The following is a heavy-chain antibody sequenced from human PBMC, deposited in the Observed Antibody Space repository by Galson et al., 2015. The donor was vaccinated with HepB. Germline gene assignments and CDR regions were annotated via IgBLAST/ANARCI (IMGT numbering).Heavy chain of an antibody. CDR1: GFTFSSYA. D-gene: IGHD4-23*01. V-gene: IGHV3-30-3*01. CDR3: ARDGPMGRTTMGKWGAFDI. CDR2: ISYDGSNK. J-gene: IGHJ3*02. Sequence: SLRLSCAASGFTFSSYAMHWVRQAPGKGLEWVAVISYDGSNKYYADSVKGRFTISRDNSKNTLYLQMNSLRAEDTAVYYCARDGPMGRTTMGKWGAFDIWGQGTMVTVSS.